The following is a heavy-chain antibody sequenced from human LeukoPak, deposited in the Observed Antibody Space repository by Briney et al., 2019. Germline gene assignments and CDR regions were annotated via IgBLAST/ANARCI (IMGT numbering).Heavy chain of an antibody. J-gene: IGHJ3*02. CDR2: ISGSGGST. CDR1: GHTFINYV. V-gene: IGHV3-23*01. D-gene: IGHD2-2*01. CDR3: AIDEGGGGIARRYCSSIKCYWVGNAFYI. Sequence: GGSLRLSCAACGHTFINYVMSWVRQAPGKGLEWVSAISGSGGSTYYAHSVKGRFTISRDKSKNTLYLQMNSLRAEDTAVYYCAIDEGGGGIARRYCSSIKCYWVGNAFYICGEGTMVTVSS.